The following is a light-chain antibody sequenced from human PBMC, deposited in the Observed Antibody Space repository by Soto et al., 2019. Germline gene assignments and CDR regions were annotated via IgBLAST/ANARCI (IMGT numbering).Light chain of an antibody. V-gene: IGKV1-39*01. J-gene: IGKJ4*01. CDR3: QQNYNTPLT. CDR2: TTS. CDR1: QTMNNY. Sequence: DIQMTQSPSSLSASVGDRVTISCRASQTMNNYLNWYQRKPGKAPKLLIYTTSSLQSGVPSRFSGSGSGTDFTLTISNLQPEDCAIYYCQQNYNTPLTFGGGTKVEIK.